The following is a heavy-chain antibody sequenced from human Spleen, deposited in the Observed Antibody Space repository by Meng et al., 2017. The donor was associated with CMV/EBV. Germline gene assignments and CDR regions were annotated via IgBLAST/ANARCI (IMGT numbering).Heavy chain of an antibody. CDR1: GFTLSTYA. D-gene: IGHD1-14*01. Sequence: GGLLRLSCADSGFTLSTYAMSRVRGAQGKGLEWVSTIIVSGNETSYADSVKGRFTISRDNSKTTLYLQMNNLSAEDTAVYYCARDRLQSSRYYYGMDVWGQGTTVTVSS. J-gene: IGHJ6*02. CDR3: ARDRLQSSRYYYGMDV. V-gene: IGHV3-23*01. CDR2: IIVSGNET.